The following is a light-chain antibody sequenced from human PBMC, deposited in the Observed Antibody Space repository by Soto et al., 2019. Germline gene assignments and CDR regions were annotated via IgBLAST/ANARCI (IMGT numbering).Light chain of an antibody. CDR1: QGISSY. V-gene: IGKV1-9*01. CDR2: AAS. J-gene: IGKJ5*01. Sequence: HLTQSPSSLSASVGDRVTITCRASQGISSYFAWYQQQPGKAPKLLIYAASTLQTGVPSRFSGSGSGTDFTLTNSSLQPEDFATYYCQQLGSYPITFGQGTRLEIK. CDR3: QQLGSYPIT.